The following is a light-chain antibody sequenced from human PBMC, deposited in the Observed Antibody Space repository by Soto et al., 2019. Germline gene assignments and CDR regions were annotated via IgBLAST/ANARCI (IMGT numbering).Light chain of an antibody. CDR1: RDITNH. Sequence: DIQMTQSPSSLSASVGDRVTFTCRASRDITNHLAWYQQKPGKVPKLLIYAASTLQSGVPSRFSGSGSGTDFTLTISSPQPEDVATYFCLTYNSGLWTFGQGTKVEIK. J-gene: IGKJ1*01. V-gene: IGKV1-27*01. CDR3: LTYNSGLWT. CDR2: AAS.